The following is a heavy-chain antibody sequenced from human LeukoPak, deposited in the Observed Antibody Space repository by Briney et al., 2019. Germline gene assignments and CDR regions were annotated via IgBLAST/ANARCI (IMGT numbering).Heavy chain of an antibody. CDR3: ARALLLWFGELTL. D-gene: IGHD3-10*01. Sequence: GGSLRLSCAASGFTFSSYAMSWVRQAPGKGLEWVSAISGCGGSTYYADSVKGRFTISRDNSKNTLYLQMNSLRAEDTAVYYCARALLLWFGELTLWGQGTLVTVSS. CDR2: ISGCGGST. V-gene: IGHV3-23*01. J-gene: IGHJ4*02. CDR1: GFTFSSYA.